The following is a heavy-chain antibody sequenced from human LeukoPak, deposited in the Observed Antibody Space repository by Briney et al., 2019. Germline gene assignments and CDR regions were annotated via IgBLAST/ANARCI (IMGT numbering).Heavy chain of an antibody. CDR2: ISGSGGST. D-gene: IGHD2-2*01. J-gene: IGHJ4*02. Sequence: GGSLRLSCAASGFTFSSYAMSWVRQAPGKGLEWVSAISGSGGSTYYADSVKGRFTISRDNSKNTLYLQMNSLRAEDTAVYYCAKGGVYCSSTSCPIFDYWGQGTLVTVSS. CDR1: GFTFSSYA. CDR3: AKGGVYCSSTSCPIFDY. V-gene: IGHV3-23*01.